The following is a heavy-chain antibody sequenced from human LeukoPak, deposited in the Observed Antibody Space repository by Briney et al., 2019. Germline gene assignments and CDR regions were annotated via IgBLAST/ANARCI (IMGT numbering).Heavy chain of an antibody. D-gene: IGHD5-18*01. CDR1: GGSISSSSYY. CDR2: IYYSGST. J-gene: IGHJ4*02. CDR3: ARSNRIQLWLYYFDY. Sequence: SETLSLTCTVSGGSISSSSYYWGWIRQPPGKGLEWIGSIYYSGSTYYNPSLKSRVTISVDTSKNQFSLKLSSVTAADTAVYYCARSNRIQLWLYYFDYWGQGTLVTVSS. V-gene: IGHV4-39*01.